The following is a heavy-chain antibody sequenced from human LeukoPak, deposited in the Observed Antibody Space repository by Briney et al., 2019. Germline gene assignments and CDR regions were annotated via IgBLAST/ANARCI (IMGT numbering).Heavy chain of an antibody. CDR2: IYYSGST. J-gene: IGHJ4*02. D-gene: IGHD3-22*01. CDR1: GGSISSGDYY. V-gene: IGHV4-30-4*01. Sequence: PSQTLSLTCAVSGGSISSGDYYWSWIRQPPGTGLEWIGYIYYSGSTYYNPSLKSRVTISVDTSKNQFSLKLSSVTAADTAVYYCARNYYDILTLDYWGQGTLVTVSS. CDR3: ARNYYDILTLDY.